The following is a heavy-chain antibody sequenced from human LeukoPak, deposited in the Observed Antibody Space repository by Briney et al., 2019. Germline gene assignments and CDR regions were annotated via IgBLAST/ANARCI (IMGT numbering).Heavy chain of an antibody. J-gene: IGHJ4*02. D-gene: IGHD3-9*01. CDR2: ISWNSGSI. CDR3: AKSRRLTDYYELDY. CDR1: GFTFDDYA. Sequence: QTGGSLRLSCAASGFTFDDYAMQWVRQAPGRGLEWVSGISWNSGSIGYADSVKGRSTISRDNAKNSLYLQMNSLRAEDTALYYCAKSRRLTDYYELDYWGQGTLVTVSS. V-gene: IGHV3-9*01.